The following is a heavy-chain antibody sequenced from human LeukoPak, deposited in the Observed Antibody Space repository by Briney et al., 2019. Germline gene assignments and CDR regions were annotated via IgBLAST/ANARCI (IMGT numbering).Heavy chain of an antibody. J-gene: IGHJ3*02. CDR1: GYTFTNYA. CDR3: ARDKDYGDYLQASRAFDI. Sequence: ASVKVSCKASGYTFTNYAMHWVRQAPGQGLEWMGWINPNSGGTNYAQKFQGRVTMTRDTSISTAYMELSRLRSDDTAVYYCARDKDYGDYLQASRAFDIWGQGTMVTVSS. CDR2: INPNSGGT. V-gene: IGHV1-2*02. D-gene: IGHD4-17*01.